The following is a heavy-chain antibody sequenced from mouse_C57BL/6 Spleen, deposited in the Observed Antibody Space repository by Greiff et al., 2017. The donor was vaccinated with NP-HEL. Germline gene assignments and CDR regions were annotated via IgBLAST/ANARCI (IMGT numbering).Heavy chain of an antibody. CDR3: ARADGYYGGWYFDV. D-gene: IGHD2-3*01. V-gene: IGHV5-17*01. CDR1: GFTFSDYG. Sequence: EVMLVESGGGLVKPGGSLKLSCAASGFTFSDYGMHWVRQAPEKGLEWVAYISSGSSTIYYADTVKGRFTISRDNAKNTLFRQMTSLRSEDTAMYYCARADGYYGGWYFDVWGTGTTVTVSS. J-gene: IGHJ1*03. CDR2: ISSGSSTI.